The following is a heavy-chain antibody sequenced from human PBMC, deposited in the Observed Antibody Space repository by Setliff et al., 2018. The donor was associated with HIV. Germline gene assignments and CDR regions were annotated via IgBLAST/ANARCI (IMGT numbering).Heavy chain of an antibody. J-gene: IGHJ3*02. D-gene: IGHD1-1*01. CDR1: GGSFSDYY. CDR2: IYPNGRT. CDR3: ATPHREREDDAFDI. Sequence: SETLSLTCTVSGGSFSDYYRSWIRQPPGKGLEWIGYIYPNGRTYYNPTVKSRVTISVDTSKNQFFLKLSSVTAADTAMYYCATPHREREDDAFDIWGQGTKVTVSS. V-gene: IGHV4-4*09.